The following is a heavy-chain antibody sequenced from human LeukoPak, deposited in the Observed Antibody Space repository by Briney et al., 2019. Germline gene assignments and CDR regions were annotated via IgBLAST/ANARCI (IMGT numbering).Heavy chain of an antibody. CDR1: GFTFSTYV. J-gene: IGHJ4*02. CDR2: IIGSGGST. V-gene: IGHV3-23*01. D-gene: IGHD1-1*01. CDR3: AKGNWRYFGY. Sequence: QPGGSLRLSCAASGFTFSTYVMSWVRQAPGKGLEWVSAIIGSGGSTYYADSVKGRFTISRDNSKNPLYLQMNSLGADDTAVYYCAKGNWRYFGYWGQGTLVTVSS.